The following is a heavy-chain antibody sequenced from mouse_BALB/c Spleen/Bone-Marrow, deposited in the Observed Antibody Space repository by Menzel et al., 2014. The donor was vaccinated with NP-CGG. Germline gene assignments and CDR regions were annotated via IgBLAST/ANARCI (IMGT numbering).Heavy chain of an antibody. V-gene: IGHV14-3*02. CDR2: IDPANGNT. D-gene: IGHD1-1*01. CDR3: ARSRDYGSSYYAMDY. Sequence: EVQLQQSGAELVKPGASVKLSCTASGFNIKDTYMHWVKQRPEQGLGWIGRIDPANGNTKYDPKFQGKATITADTSSNTAYLQLSSLTSEDTAVYYCARSRDYGSSYYAMDYWGQGTSVTVSS. J-gene: IGHJ4*01. CDR1: GFNIKDTY.